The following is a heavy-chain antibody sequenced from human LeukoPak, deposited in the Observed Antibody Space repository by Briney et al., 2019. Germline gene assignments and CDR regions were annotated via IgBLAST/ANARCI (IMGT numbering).Heavy chain of an antibody. J-gene: IGHJ4*02. V-gene: IGHV3-23*01. CDR1: GFTFSSYA. D-gene: IGHD3-22*01. CDR3: ARANKDYYDSSGYPGPLNY. CDR2: ISGSGGST. Sequence: GGSLRLSCAASGFTFSSYAMSWVRQAPGKGLEWVSAISGSGGSTYYADSVKGRFTISRDNSKNTLYLQMNSLRAEDTAVYYCARANKDYYDSSGYPGPLNYWGQGTLVTVSS.